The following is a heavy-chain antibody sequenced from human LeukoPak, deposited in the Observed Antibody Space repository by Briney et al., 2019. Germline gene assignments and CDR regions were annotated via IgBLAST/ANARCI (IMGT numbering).Heavy chain of an antibody. V-gene: IGHV3-21*01. Sequence: PGGSLRLSCAASGFTFSSYSMNWVRQAPGKGLEWVSFIRSSSCDIYYADSVKGRFTISRDNAKNSLYLQMDSLRAEDTAVYYCARVRIGSLDYWGQGTLVTVSS. CDR3: ARVRIGSLDY. CDR1: GFTFSSYS. D-gene: IGHD1-26*01. J-gene: IGHJ4*02. CDR2: IRSSSCDI.